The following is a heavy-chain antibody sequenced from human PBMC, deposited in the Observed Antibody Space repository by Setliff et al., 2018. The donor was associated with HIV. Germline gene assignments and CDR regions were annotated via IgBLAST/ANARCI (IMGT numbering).Heavy chain of an antibody. J-gene: IGHJ6*03. V-gene: IGHV4-4*07. CDR1: GGSISGYH. D-gene: IGHD2-15*01. Sequence: SETLSLTCTVSGGSISGYHWNWIRQSAGKGLEWIGHMYITGTTNYNPSLKSRFTMSVDTSKNQFSLKVNSVTAADTAVYYCARGSGKAGFYYYMDVWGKGTTVTVSS. CDR2: MYITGTT. CDR3: ARGSGKAGFYYYMDV.